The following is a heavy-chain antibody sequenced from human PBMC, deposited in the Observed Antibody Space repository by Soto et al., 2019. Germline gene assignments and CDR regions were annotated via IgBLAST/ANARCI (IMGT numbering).Heavy chain of an antibody. CDR2: ISGSGSNK. CDR1: GFTFSSYG. V-gene: IGHV3-23*01. J-gene: IGHJ4*02. Sequence: PGGSLRLSCAASGFTFSSYGMHWVRQAPGKGLEWVSAISGSGSNKYYADSVKGRFTISRDNSKNTLYLQMNSLRAEDTAVYYCRWALDCPSNSCIDYWGQGTLVTVSS. CDR3: RWALDCPSNSCIDY. D-gene: IGHD2-2*01.